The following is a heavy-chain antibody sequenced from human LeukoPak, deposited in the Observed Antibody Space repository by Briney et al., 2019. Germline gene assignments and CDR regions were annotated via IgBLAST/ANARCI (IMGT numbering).Heavy chain of an antibody. CDR2: ISGSGGST. CDR1: GFTFSSYA. D-gene: IGHD6-19*01. V-gene: IGHV3-23*01. Sequence: GGSLRLSCAASGFTFSSYAMSWVRQAPGKGLEWVSAISGSGGSTYYADSVKGRFTTSRDNSKNTLYLQMNSLRAEDTAVYYCATSYSSGWGFDPWGQGTLVTVSS. CDR3: ATSYSSGWGFDP. J-gene: IGHJ5*02.